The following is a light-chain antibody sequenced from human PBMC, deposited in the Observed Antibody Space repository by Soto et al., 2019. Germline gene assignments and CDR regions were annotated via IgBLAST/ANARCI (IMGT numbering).Light chain of an antibody. J-gene: IGKJ1*01. V-gene: IGKV1-5*01. CDR1: QSISSW. Sequence: DIQMTQSPSTLSASVGDRVTITCRASQSISSWLAWYQQKPGKAPKLLIYDASALPRGVPSRFSGSGSGTKFTLTIASLQPDDFATYYCQQYNSYPWTFGQGTKVDIK. CDR2: DAS. CDR3: QQYNSYPWT.